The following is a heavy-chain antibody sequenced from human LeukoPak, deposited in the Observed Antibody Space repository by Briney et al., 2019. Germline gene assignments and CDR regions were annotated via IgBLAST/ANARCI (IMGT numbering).Heavy chain of an antibody. CDR3: ARDLRRFLEWSTYYYMDV. D-gene: IGHD3-3*01. CDR2: IYTSGST. CDR1: GGSISSYY. Sequence: SETLSLTCTVSGGSISSYYWSWLRQPAGKGLEWIGRIYTSGSTNYNPSLKSRVTMSVDTSKNQFSLKLGSVTAADTAVYYCARDLRRFLEWSTYYYMDVWGKGTTVTVSS. J-gene: IGHJ6*03. V-gene: IGHV4-4*07.